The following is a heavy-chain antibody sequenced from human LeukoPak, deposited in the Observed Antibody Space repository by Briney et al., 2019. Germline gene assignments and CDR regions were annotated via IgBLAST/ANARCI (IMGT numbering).Heavy chain of an antibody. Sequence: ASVKVSCKASGYTFTGYYMHWVRQAPGQGLEWMGWINPNSGGTNYAQKFQGRVTMTRDTSTSTVYMELSSLRSEDTAVYYCARYRGYSGSYKRAEYFQHWGQGTLVTVSS. CDR1: GYTFTGYY. J-gene: IGHJ1*01. V-gene: IGHV1-2*02. CDR2: INPNSGGT. D-gene: IGHD1-26*01. CDR3: ARYRGYSGSYKRAEYFQH.